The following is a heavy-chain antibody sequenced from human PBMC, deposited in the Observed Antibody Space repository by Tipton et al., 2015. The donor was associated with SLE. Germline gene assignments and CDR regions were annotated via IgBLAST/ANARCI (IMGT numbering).Heavy chain of an antibody. CDR3: VGGPNSGWFDP. J-gene: IGHJ5*02. Sequence: SLRLSCAASGFTFSDYYMSWIRQAPRQGLEWVSYISRSGSSIYYADSVKGRFTISRDNANNSLYLQMDSLSLEDTAMYYCVGGPNSGWFDPWGQGALVTVAS. CDR2: ISRSGSSI. D-gene: IGHD1-26*01. V-gene: IGHV3-11*04. CDR1: GFTFSDYY.